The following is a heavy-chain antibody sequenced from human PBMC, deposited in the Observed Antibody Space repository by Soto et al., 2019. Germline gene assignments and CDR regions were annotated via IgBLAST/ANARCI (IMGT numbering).Heavy chain of an antibody. CDR3: AKEKGCSAGICYSGDYYYYMDV. V-gene: IGHV3-23*01. D-gene: IGHD2-15*01. CDR2: ISGSGGST. CDR1: GFTFSSYA. Sequence: GGSLRLSCAASGFTFSSYAMTWVRQAPGKGLEWVSVISGSGGSTYYADSVKGRFTISRDNSKNTLYLQMNSLRAEDTAVYYCAKEKGCSAGICYSGDYYYYMDVWGKGTTVTVSS. J-gene: IGHJ6*03.